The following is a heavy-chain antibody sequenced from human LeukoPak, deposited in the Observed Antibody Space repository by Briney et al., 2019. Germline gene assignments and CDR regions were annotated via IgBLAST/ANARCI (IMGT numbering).Heavy chain of an antibody. Sequence: GGSLRLSCAASGFTLSLYWMSWVRQAPGKGLEWVANTKYDGSEKDYVDSVKGRFTISRDNAKNSLYLQMDSLRAEDTAVYYCARDIAPAGLFFDYWGQRTLVTVSS. D-gene: IGHD6-13*01. CDR1: GFTLSLYW. CDR3: ARDIAPAGLFFDY. J-gene: IGHJ4*02. CDR2: TKYDGSEK. V-gene: IGHV3-7*01.